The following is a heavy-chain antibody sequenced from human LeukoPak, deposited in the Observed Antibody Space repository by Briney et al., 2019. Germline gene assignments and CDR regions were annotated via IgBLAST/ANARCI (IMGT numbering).Heavy chain of an antibody. Sequence: SVKVSCKASGGTFSSYAISWVRQAPGQGLEWMGGIIPIFGTANYAQKFQGRVTITADKSTSTAYMELSSLRSEDTAVYYCARDTSEGDYAWWFDPWGQGTLVTVAS. D-gene: IGHD3-16*01. J-gene: IGHJ5*02. CDR1: GGTFSSYA. CDR2: IIPIFGTA. CDR3: ARDTSEGDYAWWFDP. V-gene: IGHV1-69*06.